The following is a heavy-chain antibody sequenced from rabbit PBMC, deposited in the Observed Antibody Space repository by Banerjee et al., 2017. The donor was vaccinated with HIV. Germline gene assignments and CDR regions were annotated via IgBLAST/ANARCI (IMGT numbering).Heavy chain of an antibody. D-gene: IGHD4-1*01. CDR2: IDAGGSGST. V-gene: IGHV1S45*01. Sequence: QEQLVESGGGLVQPEGSLTLTCKASGFSFSSYYYMCWVRQAPGKGLEWIACIDAGGSGSTVYATWAKGRFTISKASWTTVTLQMTSLTAADTASYFCARDLAGVIGWNFNLWGPGTLVTVS. CDR1: GFSFSSYYY. J-gene: IGHJ4*01. CDR3: ARDLAGVIGWNFNL.